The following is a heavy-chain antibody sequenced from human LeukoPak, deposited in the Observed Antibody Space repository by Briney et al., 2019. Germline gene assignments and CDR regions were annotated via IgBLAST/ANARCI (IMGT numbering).Heavy chain of an antibody. J-gene: IGHJ5*02. CDR3: ARESLMLDWFDP. CDR2: IYYSGST. Sequence: SETLSLTCTVSGGSISSYYWSWIRQPPGKGLEWIGYIYYSGSTYYNPSLKSRVTISVDTSKNQFSLKLSSVTAADTAVYYCARESLMLDWFDPWGQGTLVTVSS. V-gene: IGHV4-59*12. CDR1: GGSISSYY. D-gene: IGHD3-10*02.